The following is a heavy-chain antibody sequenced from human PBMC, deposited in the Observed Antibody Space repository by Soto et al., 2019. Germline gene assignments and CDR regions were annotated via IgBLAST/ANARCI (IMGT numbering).Heavy chain of an antibody. D-gene: IGHD2-15*01. CDR2: ISSGGSSI. CDR1: GFTFSSYE. CDR3: ARGGYCSGGSCSFYYYGMDV. J-gene: IGHJ6*02. V-gene: IGHV3-48*03. Sequence: EVQLVESGGGLVQPGGSLRLSCAASGFTFSSYEMNWVRQAPGKGLEWVSYISSGGSSIYYADSVKGRFTISRDNAKNSLYLQMNGLRAEDTAVYYCARGGYCSGGSCSFYYYGMDVWGQGTTVTVSS.